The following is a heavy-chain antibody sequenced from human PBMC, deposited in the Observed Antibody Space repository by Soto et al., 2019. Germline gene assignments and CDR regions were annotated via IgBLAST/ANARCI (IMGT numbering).Heavy chain of an antibody. V-gene: IGHV3-23*01. Sequence: GGSLRLSCAASGFTFSSYAMSWVRQAPGKGLEWVSAISGSGGSTYYADSVKGRFTISRDNSKNTLYLQMNSLRAEDTVVYFCVKVPSRTPPYNWNFDYWGQGTLVTVSS. CDR2: ISGSGGST. D-gene: IGHD1-20*01. CDR3: VKVPSRTPPYNWNFDY. J-gene: IGHJ4*02. CDR1: GFTFSSYA.